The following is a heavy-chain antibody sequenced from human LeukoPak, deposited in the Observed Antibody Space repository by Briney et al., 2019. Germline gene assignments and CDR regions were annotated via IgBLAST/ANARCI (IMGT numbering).Heavy chain of an antibody. D-gene: IGHD3-9*01. CDR3: ARVYYDILTGYYLFDY. CDR1: GYIFTSYD. J-gene: IGHJ4*02. CDR2: MNPNSGDT. Sequence: ASVKVSCKASGYIFTSYDINWVRQATGQGLEWMGWMNPNSGDTGYAQTFQGRVTMTRNTSISTAYMELSSLRSEDTAVYYCARVYYDILTGYYLFDYWGQGTLVTVSS. V-gene: IGHV1-8*01.